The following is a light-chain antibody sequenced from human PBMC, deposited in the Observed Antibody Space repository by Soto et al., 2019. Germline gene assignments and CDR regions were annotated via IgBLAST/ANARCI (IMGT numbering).Light chain of an antibody. CDR2: GNS. CDR3: QSYDSSLSGSV. V-gene: IGLV1-40*01. J-gene: IGLJ1*01. CDR1: SSNIGAGYD. Sequence: QSVLTQPPSVSAAPGQRVTISCPGSSSNIGAGYDVHWYQQLPGTAPKLLIYGNSNRPSGVPDRFSGSKSGTSASLAITGLQAEDEADYYCQSYDSSLSGSVFGTGTKVTVL.